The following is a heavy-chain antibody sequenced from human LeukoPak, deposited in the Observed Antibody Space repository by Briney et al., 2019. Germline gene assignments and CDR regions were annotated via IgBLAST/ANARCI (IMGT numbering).Heavy chain of an antibody. J-gene: IGHJ4*02. CDR3: VRDKASITMIVVVTYLDY. V-gene: IGHV3-30-3*01. CDR2: ISYDGSNK. D-gene: IGHD3-22*01. CDR1: GFTFSSYA. Sequence: GGSLRLSCAASGFTFSSYAMHWVRQAPGKGLEWVAVISYDGSNKYYADSVKGRFTISRDNSKNTLYLQMNSLRAEDTAVYYCVRDKASITMIVVVTYLDYWGQGTLVTVSS.